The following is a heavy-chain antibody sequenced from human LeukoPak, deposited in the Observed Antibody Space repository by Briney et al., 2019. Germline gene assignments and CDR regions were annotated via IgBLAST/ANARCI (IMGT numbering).Heavy chain of an antibody. D-gene: IGHD2-15*01. CDR1: GYSISSGYY. J-gene: IGHJ6*03. Sequence: PSETLPLTCSVSGYSISSGYYWDWIRQPPGKGLEWIASIYHSGKSYYNPSLESRVTISVDTSKNQFSLNLSSVTAADTAVYYCARVGCSGGSCYRLRYYMDVWGKGTTVTVSS. CDR2: IYHSGKS. V-gene: IGHV4-38-2*02. CDR3: ARVGCSGGSCYRLRYYMDV.